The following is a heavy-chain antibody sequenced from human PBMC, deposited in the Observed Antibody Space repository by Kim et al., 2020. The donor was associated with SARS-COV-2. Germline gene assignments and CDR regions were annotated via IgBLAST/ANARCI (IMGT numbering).Heavy chain of an antibody. CDR3: AREFSGSGYELNFDY. J-gene: IGHJ4*02. V-gene: IGHV1-18*01. CDR2: ISAYNGNT. CDR1: GYTFTSYG. Sequence: ASVKVSCKASGYTFTSYGISWVRQAPGQGLEWMGWISAYNGNTNYAQKLQGRVTMTTDTSTSTAYMELRSLRSDDTAVYYCAREFSGSGYELNFDYWGQGTLVTVSS. D-gene: IGHD3-22*01.